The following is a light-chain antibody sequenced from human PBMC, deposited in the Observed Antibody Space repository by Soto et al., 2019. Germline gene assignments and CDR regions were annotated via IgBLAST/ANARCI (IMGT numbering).Light chain of an antibody. CDR1: QSISSY. CDR3: KQSYSTRWT. J-gene: IGKJ1*01. V-gene: IGKV1-39*01. CDR2: AAS. Sequence: DIQMTQSPSSLSASVGDRVTITCRASQSISSYLNWYQQKPGKAPKLLIYAASSLQSGVQSRFSGSGSGTDFTLTIRSLQPEDFATYYCKQSYSTRWTFGQGTKVDIK.